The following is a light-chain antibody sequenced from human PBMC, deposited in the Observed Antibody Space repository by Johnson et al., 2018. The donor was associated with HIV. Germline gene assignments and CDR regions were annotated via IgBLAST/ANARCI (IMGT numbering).Light chain of an antibody. CDR1: SSNIGNNY. CDR3: GTWDSSLSAYV. V-gene: IGLV1-51*02. J-gene: IGLJ1*01. CDR2: ENN. Sequence: QSVLSQPPSVSAAPGQKVTISCSGSSSNIGNNYVSWYQQLPGTAPKLLIYENNKRPSWIRDRFSGSKSGTSATLGITGLQTGDEADYYCGTWDSSLSAYVIGTGTKVTVL.